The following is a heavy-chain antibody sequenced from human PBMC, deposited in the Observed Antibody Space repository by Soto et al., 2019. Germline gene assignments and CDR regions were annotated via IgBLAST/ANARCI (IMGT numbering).Heavy chain of an antibody. Sequence: SQTLSHTCAISGDSVSNDSAAWNWIRQSPSRGLEWLGRTYYRSKWYNDYAVSMKSRIIISPDTSKNQFSLQLNSVTPEDTAVYFCARDYYYGMDVWGQGTTVTVSS. CDR2: TYYRSKWYN. J-gene: IGHJ6*02. CDR3: ARDYYYGMDV. CDR1: GDSVSNDSAA. V-gene: IGHV6-1*01.